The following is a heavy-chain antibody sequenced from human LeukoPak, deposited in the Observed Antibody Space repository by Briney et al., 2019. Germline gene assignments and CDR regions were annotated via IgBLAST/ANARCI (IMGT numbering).Heavy chain of an antibody. Sequence: GGSLRLSCAASGFTFSNAWMSWVRQPTGQGLEWVSTIGTASDTYYPGSVEGRFTLSRDNAKNSLYLQMNSLTAGDTAVYYCARGPPRGKYYYMDVWGKGTTVTVSS. D-gene: IGHD1-1*01. V-gene: IGHV3-13*01. CDR1: GFTFSNAW. CDR2: IGTASDT. J-gene: IGHJ6*03. CDR3: ARGPPRGKYYYMDV.